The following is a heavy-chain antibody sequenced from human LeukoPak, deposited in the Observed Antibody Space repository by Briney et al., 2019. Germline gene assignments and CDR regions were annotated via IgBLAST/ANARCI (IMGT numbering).Heavy chain of an antibody. CDR3: ARQRGDYVGEEFDY. Sequence: PSETLSLTCTVSGGSISSSSYYWGWIRQPPGKGLEWIGSIYYSGSTYYNPSLKSRVTISVDTSKNQFSLKLSSVTAADTAVYYCARQRGDYVGEEFDYWGQGTLVTVSS. J-gene: IGHJ4*02. CDR2: IYYSGST. V-gene: IGHV4-39*01. CDR1: GGSISSSSYY. D-gene: IGHD4-17*01.